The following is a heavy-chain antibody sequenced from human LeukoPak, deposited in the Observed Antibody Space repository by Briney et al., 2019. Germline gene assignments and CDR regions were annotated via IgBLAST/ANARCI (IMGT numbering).Heavy chain of an antibody. CDR2: IHHSGST. Sequence: YPSETLSLTCAVYGGSFSGYYWSWIRQPPGKGLEWIGEIHHSGSTNYNPSLKSRVTISVDTSKNQFSLKLSSVTAADTAVYYCANRRDGYNQTLDYWGQGTLVTVSS. V-gene: IGHV4-34*01. J-gene: IGHJ4*02. CDR1: GGSFSGYY. D-gene: IGHD5-24*01. CDR3: ANRRDGYNQTLDY.